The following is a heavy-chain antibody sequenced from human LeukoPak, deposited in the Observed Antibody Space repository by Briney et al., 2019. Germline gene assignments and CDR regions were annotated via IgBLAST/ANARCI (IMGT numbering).Heavy chain of an antibody. CDR2: ISGSGGST. CDR3: AKRGLSTVTSGHYFDY. CDR1: GFTFSSYA. J-gene: IGHJ4*02. V-gene: IGHV3-23*01. Sequence: GGSLRFSCAASGFTFSSYAVSWVRQAPGKGLEWVSHISGSGGSTYYADSVKGRVTISRDNSRNTLYLQMNSLRVEDTAVYYCAKRGLSTVTSGHYFDYWGQGVLVTVSS. D-gene: IGHD4-17*01.